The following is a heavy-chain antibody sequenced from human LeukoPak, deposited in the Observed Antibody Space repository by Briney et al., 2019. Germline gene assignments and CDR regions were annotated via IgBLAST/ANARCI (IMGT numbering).Heavy chain of an antibody. CDR1: GVSISSDAYY. D-gene: IGHD3-10*01. CDR2: IYYSGST. V-gene: IGHV4-31*03. J-gene: IGHJ5*02. Sequence: KPSQTLSLTCTVSGVSISSDAYYWSWIRQHPGQGLEWIGYIYYSGSTYYNPSLKSRVTVSVDTSKNQFSLNLTSVTAADTAVYYCAGSMVRGALNWFDPWGQGTLVTVSS. CDR3: AGSMVRGALNWFDP.